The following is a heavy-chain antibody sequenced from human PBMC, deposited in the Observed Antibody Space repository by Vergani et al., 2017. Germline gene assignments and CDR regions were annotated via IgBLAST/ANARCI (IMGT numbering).Heavy chain of an antibody. Sequence: EVQLLESGGGSVQPGESLRLSCVASGFRFREHGMNWVRQAPGKGLEWVSGISGHDHRTLYADSVKGRFIISRDDSKNTLYLQMNSLRAEDTAVYYCARGMYYDFWSGFPTYYYYMDVWGKGTTVTVSS. CDR3: ARGMYYDFWSGFPTYYYYMDV. V-gene: IGHV3-23*01. CDR1: GFRFREHG. D-gene: IGHD3-3*01. J-gene: IGHJ6*03. CDR2: ISGHDHRT.